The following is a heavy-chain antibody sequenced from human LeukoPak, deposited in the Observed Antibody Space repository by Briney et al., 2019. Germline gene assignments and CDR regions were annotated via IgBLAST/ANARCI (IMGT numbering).Heavy chain of an antibody. CDR2: IYYSGST. D-gene: IGHD3-22*01. CDR1: GGSISSYY. V-gene: IGHV4-59*01. CDR3: ARDRESITMIVAPSGAFDI. Sequence: SETLSLTCTVSGGSISSYYWSWIRQPPGKGLEWIGYIYYSGSTNYNPSLKSRVTISVDTSKNQFSLKLSSVTAADTAVYYCARDRESITMIVAPSGAFDIWGQGTMVTVSS. J-gene: IGHJ3*02.